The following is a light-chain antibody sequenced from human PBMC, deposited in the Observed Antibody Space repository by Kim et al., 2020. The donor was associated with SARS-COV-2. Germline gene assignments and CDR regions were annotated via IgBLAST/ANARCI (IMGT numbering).Light chain of an antibody. CDR3: CSYAGTYIWL. Sequence: QSALTQPRSVSGSPGQTVTISCTGTSSDIGTYKYVSWYQQHPGKAPKLVIYAVNERPSGVPDRFSGSKSGNTASLTISGLQADDEADYYCCSYAGTYIWLFGGGTQLTVL. CDR1: SSDIGTYKY. CDR2: AVN. J-gene: IGLJ3*02. V-gene: IGLV2-11*01.